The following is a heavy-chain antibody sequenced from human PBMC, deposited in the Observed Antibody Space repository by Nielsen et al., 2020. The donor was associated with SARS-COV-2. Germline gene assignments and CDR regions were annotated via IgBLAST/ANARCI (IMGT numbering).Heavy chain of an antibody. Sequence: SETLSLTCTVSGDSINSYCWTWIRQPPGKGLECLGYIFSSGSANFHPSLKSRVTMSVDTSKNQFSLTLRSVTAADTAVYFCAGGNTALRYYFDYWGQGTLVTVSS. CDR1: GDSINSYC. V-gene: IGHV4-59*08. J-gene: IGHJ4*02. CDR3: AGGNTALRYYFDY. CDR2: IFSSGSA. D-gene: IGHD3-16*01.